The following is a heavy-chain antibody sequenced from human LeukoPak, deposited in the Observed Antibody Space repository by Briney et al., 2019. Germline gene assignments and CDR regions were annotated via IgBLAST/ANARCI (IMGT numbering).Heavy chain of an antibody. V-gene: IGHV3-11*01. CDR1: GFTFRDYY. J-gene: IGHJ4*02. Sequence: GGSLRLSCAASGFTFRDYYMSWIRQTPGKGLEGVSYISSSGSTIYYADSVKGRFTISRDNAKNSLYLQMNSLRAEDTAVYYCARDGPYYYDSSGYDYWGQGTLVTVSS. CDR2: ISSSGSTI. D-gene: IGHD3-22*01. CDR3: ARDGPYYYDSSGYDY.